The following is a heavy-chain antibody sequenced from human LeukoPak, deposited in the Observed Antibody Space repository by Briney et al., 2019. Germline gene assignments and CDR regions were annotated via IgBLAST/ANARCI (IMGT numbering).Heavy chain of an antibody. CDR3: ARGSGSSSLIDY. J-gene: IGHJ4*02. CDR1: GFTFSTYG. Sequence: GGSLRLSCAASGFTFSTYGMNWVRQAPGKGLEWVSSISSSSSYIYYADSVKGRFTISRDNAKNSLYLQMNSLRAEDTAVYYCARGSGSSSLIDYWGQGTLVTVSS. CDR2: ISSSSSYI. D-gene: IGHD6-13*01. V-gene: IGHV3-21*01.